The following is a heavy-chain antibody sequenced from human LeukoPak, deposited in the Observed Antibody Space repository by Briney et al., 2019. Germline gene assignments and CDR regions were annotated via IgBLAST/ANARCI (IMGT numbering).Heavy chain of an antibody. Sequence: PGGSLRLSCAASGFTFSSYAMHWVRQAPGKGLEWVAVISYGGSNKYYADSVKGRFTISRDNSKNTLYLQMNSLRAEDTAVYYCARGHIVLVAAIEETDGSFDYWGQGTLVTVSS. D-gene: IGHD2-2*01. J-gene: IGHJ4*02. CDR2: ISYGGSNK. CDR1: GFTFSSYA. CDR3: ARGHIVLVAAIEETDGSFDY. V-gene: IGHV3-30*01.